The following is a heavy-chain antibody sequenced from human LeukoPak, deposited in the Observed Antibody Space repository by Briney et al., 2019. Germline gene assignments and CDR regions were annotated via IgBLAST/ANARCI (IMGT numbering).Heavy chain of an antibody. CDR1: GFTVSSNS. CDR2: INWNGGNT. D-gene: IGHD4-11*01. Sequence: PGGSLRLSCTVSGFTVSSNSMSWVRQAPGKGLEWVSGINWNGGNTGYAGSVKGRFTISRDNAKNSLYLQMNSLRAEDTALYYCARVASNYDFDYWGQGTLVTVSS. CDR3: ARVASNYDFDY. J-gene: IGHJ4*02. V-gene: IGHV3-20*04.